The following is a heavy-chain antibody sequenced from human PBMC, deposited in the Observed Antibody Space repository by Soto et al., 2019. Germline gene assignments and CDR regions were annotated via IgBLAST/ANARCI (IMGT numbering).Heavy chain of an antibody. CDR2: ISSSGNT. Sequence: PSETLSLTCTVSDGSISNFYWSWIRQPPGKGLEWIGYISSSGNTNYNPSLKSRVSISVDTSKNQFSLNLTSVTAADTGVYYCARAPMVPTRSYFDSWGQGTPVTV. D-gene: IGHD3-10*01. J-gene: IGHJ4*02. V-gene: IGHV4-59*01. CDR1: DGSISNFY. CDR3: ARAPMVPTRSYFDS.